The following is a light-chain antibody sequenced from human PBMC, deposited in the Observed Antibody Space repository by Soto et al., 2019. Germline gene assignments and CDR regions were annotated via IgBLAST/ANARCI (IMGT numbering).Light chain of an antibody. CDR3: QSYDSSVWV. Sequence: QSVLTQPPSVSGAPGQRVTISCTGSSSNIGAGYDVHWYQQLPGTAPKLLIYGNSNRPSGVPDRFSGSKSGTSASLAITGLQAEDEADYYCQSYDSSVWVFGTATNLTVL. CDR1: SSNIGAGYD. V-gene: IGLV1-40*01. CDR2: GNS. J-gene: IGLJ1*01.